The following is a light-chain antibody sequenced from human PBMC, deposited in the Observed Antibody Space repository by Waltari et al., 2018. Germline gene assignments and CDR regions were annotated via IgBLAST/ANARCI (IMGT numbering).Light chain of an antibody. CDR3: SSYTSSSTVV. J-gene: IGLJ2*01. Sequence: QSALTQPASVSGSPGQSITISCTGTSSDVGGYNYVSWYQQHPGKAPKLMIYEVRNRPSGVSNPCSGSNSGNTASLTISWLQAEVEADYYCSSYTSSSTVVFGGGTKLTVL. CDR1: SSDVGGYNY. CDR2: EVR. V-gene: IGLV2-14*01.